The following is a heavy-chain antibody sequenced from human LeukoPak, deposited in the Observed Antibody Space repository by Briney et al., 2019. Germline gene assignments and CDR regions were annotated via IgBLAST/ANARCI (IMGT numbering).Heavy chain of an antibody. D-gene: IGHD7-27*01. CDR2: ISQDGSET. CDR1: GFTFNSFF. V-gene: IGHV3-7*01. J-gene: IGHJ4*02. Sequence: GGSLRLSCAASGFTFNSFFLNWVRLTPGRELEWLACISQDGSETYYMDSVRGRFTISRDNTKNSLYLQMDSLRAEDTAVYFCVRDLGHSRHYFEYWGQGALVTVSS. CDR3: VRDLGHSRHYFEY.